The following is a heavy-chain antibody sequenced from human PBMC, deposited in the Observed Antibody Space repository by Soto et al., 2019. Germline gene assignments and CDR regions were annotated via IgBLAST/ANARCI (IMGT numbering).Heavy chain of an antibody. Sequence: SETLSLTCTVSGGSISSYYWSWIRQPPGKGLEWIGYIYYSGSTNYNPSLKSRVTISVDTSKNQFSLKLSSVAAADTAVYYCARLKYYGSGSYYEGFDPWGQGTLVTVSS. CDR2: IYYSGST. CDR1: GGSISSYY. D-gene: IGHD3-10*01. J-gene: IGHJ5*02. V-gene: IGHV4-59*08. CDR3: ARLKYYGSGSYYEGFDP.